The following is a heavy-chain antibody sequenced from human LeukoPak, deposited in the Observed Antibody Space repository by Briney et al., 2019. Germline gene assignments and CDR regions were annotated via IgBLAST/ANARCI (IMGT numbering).Heavy chain of an antibody. CDR3: ASTYYYDSSGYYHFDY. D-gene: IGHD3-22*01. CDR1: GGSISSYY. Sequence: SETLSLTCTVFGGSISSYYWSWIRQPAGKGLEWIGRIYTSGSTNYNPSLKSRVTMSVDTSKNQFSLKLSSVTAADTAVYYCASTYYYDSSGYYHFDYWGQGTLVTVSS. J-gene: IGHJ4*02. V-gene: IGHV4-4*07. CDR2: IYTSGST.